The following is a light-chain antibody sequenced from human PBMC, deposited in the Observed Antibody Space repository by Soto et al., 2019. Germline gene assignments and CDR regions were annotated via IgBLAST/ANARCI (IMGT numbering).Light chain of an antibody. Sequence: IVLTQSPGTLSLSPGGRASLSCRASQSVSDNQLAWYQQKTGQAPRLLIHGESSRAAGIPDRFSGSGSGTDFTLTISRLEPEDFAVYYCQQYDSSPTFGQGTRLEIK. CDR1: QSVSDNQ. CDR3: QQYDSSPT. CDR2: GES. V-gene: IGKV3-20*01. J-gene: IGKJ5*01.